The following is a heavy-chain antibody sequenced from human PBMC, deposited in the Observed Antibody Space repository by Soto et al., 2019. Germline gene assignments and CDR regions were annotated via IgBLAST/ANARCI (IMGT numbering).Heavy chain of an antibody. J-gene: IGHJ3*02. CDR3: ACEVVVKGSHAFDI. CDR2: IIPIFGTA. D-gene: IGHD3-22*01. Sequence: GSSVKLSCKASGGTFSSYAISWVRQAPGQGLEWMGGIIPIFGTANYAQKFQGRVTITADESTSTAYMELSSLRSEDTAVYYCACEVVVKGSHAFDIWGQGTMVIVSS. CDR1: GGTFSSYA. V-gene: IGHV1-69*13.